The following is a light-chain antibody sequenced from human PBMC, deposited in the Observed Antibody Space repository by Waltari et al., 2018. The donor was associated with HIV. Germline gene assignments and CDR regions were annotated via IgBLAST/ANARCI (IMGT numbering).Light chain of an antibody. J-gene: IGLJ3*02. CDR1: SGSIASNY. Sequence: NFMLTQPHSVSESPGKTVTISCTRSSGSIASNYVQWYQQRPGSAPTTVIYEDNQRSSGVPDRFSCSLDSSSNSASLTISGLKTEDEADYYCQSYDSSYWVFGGGTKLAVL. V-gene: IGLV6-57*03. CDR2: EDN. CDR3: QSYDSSYWV.